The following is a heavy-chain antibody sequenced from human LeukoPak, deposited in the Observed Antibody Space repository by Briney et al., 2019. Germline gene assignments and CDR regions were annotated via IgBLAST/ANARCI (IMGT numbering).Heavy chain of an antibody. Sequence: GSLRLSCAVSGITLSNYGMSWVRQAPGKGLEWVAGISDSGGSTNYADSVKGRFTVSRDNPKNTLYLQMNSLRAEDTAVYFCAKRGVVIRVILVGFHKEAYYFDSWGQGALVTVSS. CDR3: AKRGVVIRVILVGFHKEAYYFDS. CDR1: GITLSNYG. V-gene: IGHV3-23*01. J-gene: IGHJ4*02. CDR2: ISDSGGST. D-gene: IGHD3-22*01.